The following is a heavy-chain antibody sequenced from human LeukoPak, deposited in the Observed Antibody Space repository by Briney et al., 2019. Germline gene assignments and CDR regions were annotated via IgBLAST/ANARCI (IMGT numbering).Heavy chain of an antibody. CDR2: IIPIFGTA. V-gene: IGHV1-69*05. Sequence: GASVKVSCKASGYTFTSYDINWVRQAPGQGLEWMGGIIPIFGTANYAQKFQGRVTITTDESTSTAYMELSSLRSEDTAVYYCATSEDIVVVPAAIPGTTQKNYYYYYMDVWGKGTTVTVSS. CDR3: ATSEDIVVVPAAIPGTTQKNYYYYYMDV. J-gene: IGHJ6*03. CDR1: GYTFTSYD. D-gene: IGHD2-2*02.